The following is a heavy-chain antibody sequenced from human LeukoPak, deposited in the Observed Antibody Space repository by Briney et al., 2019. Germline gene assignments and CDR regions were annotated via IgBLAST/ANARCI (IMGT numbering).Heavy chain of an antibody. V-gene: IGHV4-38-2*01. CDR3: ARQVAEMATISAFDI. J-gene: IGHJ3*02. D-gene: IGHD5-24*01. Sequence: SETLSLTCAVSGYSISSGYYWGWIRQPPGKGLEWIGSIYHSGSTYYNPSLKSRVTISVDTSKNQFSLKLSSVTAADTAVYYCARQVAEMATISAFDIWGQGTMVTVSS. CDR1: GYSISSGYY. CDR2: IYHSGST.